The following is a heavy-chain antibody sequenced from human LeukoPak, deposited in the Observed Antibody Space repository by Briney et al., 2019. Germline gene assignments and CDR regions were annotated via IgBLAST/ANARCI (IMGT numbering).Heavy chain of an antibody. V-gene: IGHV3-21*01. CDR2: ISSSSSFI. J-gene: IGHJ4*02. D-gene: IGHD1-26*01. CDR3: ASLTDIEAGAVRY. CDR1: GFTFSSYS. Sequence: GGSLRLSCAASGFTFSSYSMNWVRQAPGKGLEWVSSISSSSSFIYYADSVKGRFTISRDNAKNSLYLQMNSLRAEDTAVYYCASLTDIEAGAVRYWGQGTLVTVSS.